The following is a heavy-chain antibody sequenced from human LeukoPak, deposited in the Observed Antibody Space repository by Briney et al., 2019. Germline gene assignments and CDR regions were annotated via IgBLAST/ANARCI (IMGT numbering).Heavy chain of an antibody. CDR2: IYYSGST. Sequence: SETLSLTCTVSGGSISSGGYYWSWIRQHPGKGLEWIGYIYYSGSTYYNPSLKSRVTISVDTSKNQFSLKLSSVTAADTAVYYCAAHGYCSGGSCYSGYWYFDLWGRGTLVTVSS. J-gene: IGHJ2*01. CDR1: GGSISSGGYY. D-gene: IGHD2-15*01. V-gene: IGHV4-31*03. CDR3: AAHGYCSGGSCYSGYWYFDL.